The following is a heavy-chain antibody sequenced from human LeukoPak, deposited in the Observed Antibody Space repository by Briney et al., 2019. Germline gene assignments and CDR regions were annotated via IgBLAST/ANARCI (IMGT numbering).Heavy chain of an antibody. CDR3: AKDGCSSASCPRLYNWFDP. D-gene: IGHD2-2*01. CDR2: ISDSGGST. V-gene: IGHV3-23*01. Sequence: GGSLRLSCAASGFTFSSYSMNWVRQAPGKGLEWVSGISDSGGSTYYADSVKGRFTISRYNSKNTLYLQMNSLRVEDTAVYYCAKDGCSSASCPRLYNWFDPWGQGTQVTVSS. J-gene: IGHJ5*02. CDR1: GFTFSSYS.